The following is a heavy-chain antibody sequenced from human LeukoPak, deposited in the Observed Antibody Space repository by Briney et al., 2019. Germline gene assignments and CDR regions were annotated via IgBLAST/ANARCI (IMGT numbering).Heavy chain of an antibody. Sequence: PSETLSLTCADYGGSFSGYYWSYIRQTPGKGLEWIGEISHSGGTNYNPSLKSRLTISVDTSKNQSSLKLNSVTAAHTAVHYFSSVGWAVGFEYWDQGTLVTVPS. J-gene: IGHJ4*02. CDR2: ISHSGGT. CDR1: GGSFSGYY. CDR3: SSVGWAVGFEY. D-gene: IGHD6-19*01. V-gene: IGHV4-34*01.